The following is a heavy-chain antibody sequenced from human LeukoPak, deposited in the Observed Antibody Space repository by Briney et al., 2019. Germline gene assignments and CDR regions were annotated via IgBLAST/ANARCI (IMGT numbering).Heavy chain of an antibody. Sequence: PGGSLRLSCAASGFTFSSYAMSWVRQAPGKGLEWVSAISGSGGSTNYADSVKGRFTISGDNSKNTLYLQMNSLRAEDTAVYYCAKNAPYYYDSSRYYWGYFDYWGQGTLVTVSS. CDR1: GFTFSSYA. V-gene: IGHV3-23*01. CDR2: ISGSGGST. CDR3: AKNAPYYYDSSRYYWGYFDY. D-gene: IGHD3-22*01. J-gene: IGHJ4*02.